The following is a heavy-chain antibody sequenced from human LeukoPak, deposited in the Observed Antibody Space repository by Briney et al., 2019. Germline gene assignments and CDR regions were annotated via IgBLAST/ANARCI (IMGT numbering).Heavy chain of an antibody. CDR2: ISSSSSYI. J-gene: IGHJ6*02. Sequence: GGPLRLSCAASGFTFSSYSMNGVRQAPGKGLEWVSSISSSSSYIYYADSVKGRFTISRDNAKNSLYLQMNSLRAEDTAVYYCARDLIAVAGTEDYYYYYGMDVWGQGTTVTVSS. V-gene: IGHV3-21*01. D-gene: IGHD6-19*01. CDR1: GFTFSSYS. CDR3: ARDLIAVAGTEDYYYYYGMDV.